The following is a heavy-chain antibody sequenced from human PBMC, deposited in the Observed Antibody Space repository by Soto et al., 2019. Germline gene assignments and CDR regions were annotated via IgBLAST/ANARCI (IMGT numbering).Heavy chain of an antibody. CDR1: GGSTSMYY. CDR2: IYYSGTT. Sequence: SETLSLTCTVSGGSTSMYYWHWIRQPPGKGLEWIGYIYYSGTTNYNPSLQSRVIISIDPSKNQFSLKLNSLTAADTAVYYCASSHGGQLDPFDCWGQGTLLTVS. CDR3: ASSHGGQLDPFDC. V-gene: IGHV4-59*01. D-gene: IGHD6-13*01. J-gene: IGHJ4*02.